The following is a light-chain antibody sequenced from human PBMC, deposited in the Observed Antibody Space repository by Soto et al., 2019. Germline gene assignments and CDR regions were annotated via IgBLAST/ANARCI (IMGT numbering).Light chain of an antibody. V-gene: IGKV3-20*01. Sequence: EIVMTQSPDTLSVSPGEGATLSCRAGQSVASRNLAWYQQKSGQAPRLLLYGASTRATDIPARFSGSGSGTDFTLTISRLEPEDFAVYSCQQYGTSRWTFGQGTKV. J-gene: IGKJ1*01. CDR2: GAS. CDR1: QSVASRN. CDR3: QQYGTSRWT.